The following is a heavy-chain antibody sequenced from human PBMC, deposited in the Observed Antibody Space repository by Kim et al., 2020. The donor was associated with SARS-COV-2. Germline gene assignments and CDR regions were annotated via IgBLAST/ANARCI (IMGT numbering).Heavy chain of an antibody. Sequence: GGSLRFSCAASGFTFSSYSMNWVRQAPGKGLEWVSSISSSSSYIYYADSVKGRFTISRDNAKNSLYLQMNSLRAEDTAVYYCARTRDSGWSYFDYWGQGTLVTVSS. CDR2: ISSSSSYI. D-gene: IGHD6-19*01. CDR1: GFTFSSYS. CDR3: ARTRDSGWSYFDY. V-gene: IGHV3-21*01. J-gene: IGHJ4*02.